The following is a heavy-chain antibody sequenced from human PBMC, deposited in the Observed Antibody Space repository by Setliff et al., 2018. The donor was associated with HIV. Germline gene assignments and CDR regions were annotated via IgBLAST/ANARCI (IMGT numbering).Heavy chain of an antibody. J-gene: IGHJ4*02. CDR1: GFTVDNYG. CDR3: VRDQGYDSDLYKFYFDS. CDR2: INWNGVTT. V-gene: IGHV3-20*04. D-gene: IGHD5-12*01. Sequence: GGSLRLSCAASGFTVDNYGMSWVRQSPGKGLEWVSTINWNGVTTYYADSVKGRFTISRDNAKNSLYLQRNSLRVEEDTALYYCVRDQGYDSDLYKFYFDSWGQGTLVTVSS.